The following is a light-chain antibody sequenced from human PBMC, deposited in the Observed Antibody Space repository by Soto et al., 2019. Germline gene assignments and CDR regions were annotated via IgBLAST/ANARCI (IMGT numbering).Light chain of an antibody. V-gene: IGLV1-40*01. Sequence: QSVLAQPPSVSGAPGQRVTISCTGSSSNIGAGYDVHWYQQLPGTAPKLLIYHNDNRPSGVPDRFSGSKSGTSASLAITGLQAEDESDYYCQSYDNSLNGDVFGPGTKLTVL. CDR1: SSNIGAGYD. CDR3: QSYDNSLNGDV. CDR2: HND. J-gene: IGLJ1*01.